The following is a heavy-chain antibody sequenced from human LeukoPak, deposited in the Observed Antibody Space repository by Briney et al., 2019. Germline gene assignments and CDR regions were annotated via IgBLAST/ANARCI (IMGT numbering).Heavy chain of an antibody. D-gene: IGHD6-19*01. CDR3: AKDSSGWYGY. CDR2: ISYDGSNK. V-gene: IGHV3-30*18. CDR1: GFTFSGYG. J-gene: IGHJ4*02. Sequence: GGSLRLSCAASGFTFSGYGMHWVRQAPGKGLEWVAVISYDGSNKYYADSVKGRFTISRDNSKNTLYLQMNSLRAEDTAVYYCAKDSSGWYGYWGQGTLVTVSS.